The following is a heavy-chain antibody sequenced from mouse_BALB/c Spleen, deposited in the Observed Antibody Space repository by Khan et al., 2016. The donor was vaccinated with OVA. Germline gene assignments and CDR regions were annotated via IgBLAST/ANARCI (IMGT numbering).Heavy chain of an antibody. CDR3: ASGTYYDNAWFAY. D-gene: IGHD2-10*01. CDR1: GYSITSDYA. CDR2: ISYSGST. V-gene: IGHV3-2*02. Sequence: EVQLQESGSGLVKPSQSLSLTCPVTGYSITSDYAWNWIRQFPGNKLEWMGYISYSGSTSYNPSLKSRISITRDTSKNQFFLQLNSVTTEDTATYYCASGTYYDNAWFAYWGQGTLVTVSA. J-gene: IGHJ3*01.